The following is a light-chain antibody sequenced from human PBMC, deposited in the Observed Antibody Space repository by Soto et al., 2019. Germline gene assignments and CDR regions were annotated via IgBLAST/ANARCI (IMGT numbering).Light chain of an antibody. CDR1: QSVSSN. J-gene: IGKJ1*01. V-gene: IGKV3-15*01. CDR3: QQYNDWPLT. CDR2: GAF. Sequence: EIVMTQSPVTLSVSPGERVTLSCRASQSVSSNLAWYQQKPGQAPSLLIYGAFTRATGIPAWFSGTGSGTEFTLTISSLQSEDFALYYCQQYNDWPLTFGQGTKVDI.